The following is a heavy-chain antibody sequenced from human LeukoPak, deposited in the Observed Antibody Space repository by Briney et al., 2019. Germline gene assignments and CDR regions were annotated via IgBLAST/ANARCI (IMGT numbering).Heavy chain of an antibody. J-gene: IGHJ4*02. CDR3: ARTGGSSWYAFDY. CDR1: GGSISSSSYY. V-gene: IGHV4-61*02. D-gene: IGHD6-13*01. CDR2: IYTSGST. Sequence: PSETLSLTCTVSGGSISSSSYYWGWIRQPAGKGLEWIGRIYTSGSTNYNPSLKSRVTISVDRSKNQFSLKLSSVTAADTAVYYCARTGGSSWYAFDYWGQGTLVTVSS.